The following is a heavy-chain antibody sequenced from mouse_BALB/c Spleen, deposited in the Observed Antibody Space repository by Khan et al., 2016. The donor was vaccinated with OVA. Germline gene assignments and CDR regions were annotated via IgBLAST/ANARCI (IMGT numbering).Heavy chain of an antibody. CDR2: INTYTGEP. V-gene: IGHV9-3-1*01. CDR3: ARPPNISYVMVY. CDR1: GYTFTNYG. J-gene: IGHJ4*01. Sequence: QIQLVQSGPELKKPGETVKISCKASGYTFTNYGMNWVKQAPGKGLKWMGWINTYTGEPTYADDFKGRFAFSLETSASTAYLQLNSLKNEDTATDFCARPPNISYVMVYWGQGTSVTVSS.